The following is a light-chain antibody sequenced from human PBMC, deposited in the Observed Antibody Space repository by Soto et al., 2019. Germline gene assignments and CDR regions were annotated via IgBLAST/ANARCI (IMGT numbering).Light chain of an antibody. J-gene: IGKJ5*01. V-gene: IGKV3-11*01. CDR3: QQRSSSIT. CDR2: DAS. Sequence: EIVLTQSPATLSLSPGERATLSCRARQSVSSNLAWYQQKPGQAPRLLIYDASNRPAGIPARFSGSGSGTDFTLTISGLEPEDIVVSYYQQRSSSITFGQGTRLEIK. CDR1: QSVSSN.